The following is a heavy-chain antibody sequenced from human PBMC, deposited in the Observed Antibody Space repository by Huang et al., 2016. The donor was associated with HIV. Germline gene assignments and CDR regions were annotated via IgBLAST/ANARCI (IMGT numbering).Heavy chain of an antibody. J-gene: IGHJ6*03. D-gene: IGHD3-10*01. CDR3: ARHREGPVAYYSGWGSHLNYMDV. CDR2: SYVTGRT. CDR1: GGSIRSSDYH. Sequence: QLLLQESGPGLVKPSEALALTCAVSGGSIRSSDYHWGWIRQPPGKGLEGIGSSYVTGRTHYSPSLKRRVTIAVDTSKNLFFRNRTSMTAADTAVYYCARHREGPVAYYSGWGSHLNYMDVWGRGRTVVVSS. V-gene: IGHV4-39*01.